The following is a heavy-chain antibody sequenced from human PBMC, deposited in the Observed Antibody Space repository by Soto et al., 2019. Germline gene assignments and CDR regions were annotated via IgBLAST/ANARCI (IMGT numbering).Heavy chain of an antibody. Sequence: SETLTLTCIVSGESISGTIYYWGWIRQPPGKGLEWIGSIYYSGSTYYNPSLKSRVTISVDTSKNHFSLKLTSVTAADTAVYYCARPGGSGWFYFDSWGQGSQVTVSS. CDR3: ARPGGSGWFYFDS. D-gene: IGHD6-13*01. CDR2: IYYSGST. V-gene: IGHV4-39*02. CDR1: GESISGTIYY. J-gene: IGHJ4*02.